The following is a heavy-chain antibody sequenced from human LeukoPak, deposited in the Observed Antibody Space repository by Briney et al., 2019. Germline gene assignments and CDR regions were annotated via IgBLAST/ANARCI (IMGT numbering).Heavy chain of an antibody. CDR1: GFSLSTRGVG. V-gene: IGHV2-5*01. Sequence: SGPTLVKPTQTLTLTCTFSGFSLSTRGVGVGWIRQPPGKALEWLSLIYWNDNKRYSPSLKSSLTITKDTSKNQVVLTMTNMDPVDTATYYCARWTMVRGDDQYYMDVWGKGTTVTISS. CDR3: ARWTMVRGDDQYYMDV. CDR2: IYWNDNK. J-gene: IGHJ6*03. D-gene: IGHD3-10*01.